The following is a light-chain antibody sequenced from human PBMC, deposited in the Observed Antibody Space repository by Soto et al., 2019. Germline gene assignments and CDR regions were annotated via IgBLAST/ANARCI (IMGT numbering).Light chain of an antibody. CDR2: GAS. J-gene: IGKJ5*01. V-gene: IGKV3-15*01. Sequence: MTLSPATVSVSTGVRDTLSRGASQSVSINLAWYQQKPDQVPRLLIYGASSRATGIPDRFSGSGSGTDFTLTISRLEPEDFAVYYCQQYNDWPRTFGQGTRLEIK. CDR1: QSVSIN. CDR3: QQYNDWPRT.